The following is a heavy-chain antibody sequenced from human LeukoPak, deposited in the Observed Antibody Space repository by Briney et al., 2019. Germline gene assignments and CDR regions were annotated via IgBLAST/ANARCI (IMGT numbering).Heavy chain of an antibody. Sequence: SDTLSLTCTVSGGSLSSSSYYWGWIPQPPGKGLEWIGSIYYSGSTYYNPSLKSRVTISVDTSKNQFSLKLSSVTAADTAVYYCARESYSGSPDAFDIWGQGTMVTVSS. J-gene: IGHJ3*02. D-gene: IGHD1-26*01. CDR2: IYYSGST. CDR1: GGSLSSSSYY. V-gene: IGHV4-39*07. CDR3: ARESYSGSPDAFDI.